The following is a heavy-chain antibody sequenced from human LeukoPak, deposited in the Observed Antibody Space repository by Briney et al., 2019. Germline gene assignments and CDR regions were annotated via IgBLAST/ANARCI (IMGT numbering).Heavy chain of an antibody. D-gene: IGHD3-10*01. J-gene: IGHJ4*01. Sequence: GRSLRLSFAASGFTFSSYGMHWVRQSPGKGLEGVAGISYDGSNKYYADSVKGRFTISRDNSKNTLYLQMNSLRAEDTAVYYCAKDRGWFGELLQAILDYWGQGTLVTVSS. CDR1: GFTFSSYG. CDR3: AKDRGWFGELLQAILDY. CDR2: ISYDGSNK. V-gene: IGHV3-30*18.